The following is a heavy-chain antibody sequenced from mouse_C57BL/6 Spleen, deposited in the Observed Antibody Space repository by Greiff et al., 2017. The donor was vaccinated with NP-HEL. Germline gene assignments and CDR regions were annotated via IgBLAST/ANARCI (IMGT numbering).Heavy chain of an antibody. CDR3: TRSDYYGRYFDY. V-gene: IGHV1-15*01. Sequence: VQLQQSGAELVRPGASVTLSCKASGYTFTDYEMHWVKQTPVHGLEWIGAIDPETGGTAYNQKFKGKAILTADKSSSTAYMELRSLTSEDSAVYYCTRSDYYGRYFDYWGQGTTLTVSS. CDR2: IDPETGGT. CDR1: GYTFTDYE. D-gene: IGHD1-1*01. J-gene: IGHJ2*01.